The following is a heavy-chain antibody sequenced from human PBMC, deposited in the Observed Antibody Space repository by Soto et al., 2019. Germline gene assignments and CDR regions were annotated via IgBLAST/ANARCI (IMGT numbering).Heavy chain of an antibody. J-gene: IGHJ4*02. V-gene: IGHV3-66*01. CDR3: ARGGNQAFES. CDR2: IYRGGNT. Sequence: EVQLVESGGGLVQPGGSRRLSCEASGFTVSTNYVSWVHQAPGKGLEWVSVIYRGGNTDYADSVKGRFTISRDNSKNTVYLQMNSLRAEDTAVYYCARGGNQAFESWGQGTLVTVST. CDR1: GFTVSTNY.